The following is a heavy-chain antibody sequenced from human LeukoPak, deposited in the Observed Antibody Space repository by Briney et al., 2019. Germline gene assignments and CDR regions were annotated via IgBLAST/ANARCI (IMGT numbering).Heavy chain of an antibody. CDR1: GFTFDDYA. J-gene: IGHJ4*02. CDR3: AKDFGYGGNSVRQVYFDS. D-gene: IGHD4-23*01. V-gene: IGHV3-9*01. Sequence: GGPLRLSCAASGFTFDDYAMHWVRQAPGKGLEWVSGISWNSGSIGYADSVKGRFTISRDNAKNSLYLQMHSLRAEDTAFYCCAKDFGYGGNSVRQVYFDSWGQGTLITVSS. CDR2: ISWNSGSI.